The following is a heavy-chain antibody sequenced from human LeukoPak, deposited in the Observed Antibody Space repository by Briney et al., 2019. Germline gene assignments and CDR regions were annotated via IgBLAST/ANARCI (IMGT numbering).Heavy chain of an antibody. CDR2: ISGSGYST. Sequence: GGTLRLSCAASGFTFSHYGMSWVRQAPGKGLEWVSAISGSGYSTYYADSVKGRFTISRDNAKNSLYLQMNSLRAEDTAVYYCARDHHRRLYDSQARDTFDIWGQGTMVTVSS. CDR1: GFTFSHYG. V-gene: IGHV3-23*01. D-gene: IGHD3-22*01. J-gene: IGHJ3*02. CDR3: ARDHHRRLYDSQARDTFDI.